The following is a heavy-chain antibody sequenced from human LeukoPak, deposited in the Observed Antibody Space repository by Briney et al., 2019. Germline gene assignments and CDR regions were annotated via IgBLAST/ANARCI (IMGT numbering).Heavy chain of an antibody. CDR1: GYTFTSYG. CDR2: ISAYNGNT. V-gene: IGHV1-18*01. Sequence: ASVKVSCKASGYTFTSYGISWVRQAPGQGLEWMGWISAYNGNTNYAQKLQGRVTMTTDTSTSTAYMELRSLRSDDTAVYYCARGGRARDYYYYYYMDVWGKGTTVTVPS. D-gene: IGHD3-16*01. J-gene: IGHJ6*03. CDR3: ARGGRARDYYYYYYMDV.